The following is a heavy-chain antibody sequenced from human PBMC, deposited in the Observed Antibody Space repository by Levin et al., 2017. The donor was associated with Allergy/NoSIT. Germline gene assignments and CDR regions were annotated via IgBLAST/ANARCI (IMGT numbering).Heavy chain of an antibody. CDR3: ARRGMYCGGDCYSNSCDY. CDR1: GGSISSSSYY. V-gene: IGHV4-39*01. J-gene: IGHJ4*02. D-gene: IGHD2-21*01. Sequence: PSETLSLTCTVSGGSISSSSYYWGWIRQPPGKGLEWIGSIYYSGSTYYNPSLKSRVTISVDTSKNQFSLKLSSVTAADTAVYYCARRGMYCGGDCYSNSCDYWGQGTLVTVSS. CDR2: IYYSGST.